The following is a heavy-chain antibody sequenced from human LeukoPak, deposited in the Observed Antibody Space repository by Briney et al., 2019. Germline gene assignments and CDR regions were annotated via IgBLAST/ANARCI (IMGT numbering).Heavy chain of an antibody. Sequence: GGSLRLSCAASGFTFSSYGMHWVRQAPGKGLEWVAFISYDGRDKYYAASVKGRFTISRDNAKNSLYPQMNSLRDEDTAVYYCARSRGSDYWGQGTLVTVSS. J-gene: IGHJ4*02. CDR1: GFTFSSYG. D-gene: IGHD5-12*01. V-gene: IGHV3-30*03. CDR3: ARSRGSDY. CDR2: ISYDGRDK.